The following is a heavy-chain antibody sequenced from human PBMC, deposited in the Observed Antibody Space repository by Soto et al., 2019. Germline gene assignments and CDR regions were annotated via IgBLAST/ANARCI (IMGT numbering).Heavy chain of an antibody. Sequence: PSETLSLTCTVSGGSISSSSYYWGWIRQPPGKGLEWIGSIYYSGSTYYNPSLKSRVTISVDTSKNQFSLELSSLRSEDTAVYYCASIAMIVVGPVFQHWGLGTLVTVSS. V-gene: IGHV4-39*07. CDR1: GGSISSSSYY. J-gene: IGHJ1*01. D-gene: IGHD3-22*01. CDR2: IYYSGST. CDR3: ASIAMIVVGPVFQH.